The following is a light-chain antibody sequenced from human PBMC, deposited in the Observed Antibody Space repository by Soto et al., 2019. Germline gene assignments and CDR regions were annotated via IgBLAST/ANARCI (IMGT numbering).Light chain of an antibody. CDR1: NSDVGSHNF. CDR3: CSLTNGATWV. CDR2: EGS. Sequence: QSALTQPASVSGAPGQSITMSCTGTNSDVGSHNFVSWYQQYPGKAPKLLIYEGSKRPSGLSNRFSGSKSGNTASLTLSGLQAEDEADYYCCSLTNGATWVFGGGTKVTVL. J-gene: IGLJ3*02. V-gene: IGLV2-23*01.